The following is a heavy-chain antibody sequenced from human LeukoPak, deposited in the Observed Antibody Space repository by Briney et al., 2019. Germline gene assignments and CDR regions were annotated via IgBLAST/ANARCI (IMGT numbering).Heavy chain of an antibody. CDR2: ISAYNGNT. CDR1: GYTFTSYG. Sequence: ASVKVSCKASGYTFTSYGISWVRQAPGQGLEWMGWISAYNGNTNYAQKFQGRVTMTTDTSTSTAYMELRSLRSDDTAVYYCAKSRKVTTPSDYWGQGTLVTVSS. CDR3: AKSRKVTTPSDY. J-gene: IGHJ4*02. D-gene: IGHD4-17*01. V-gene: IGHV1-18*01.